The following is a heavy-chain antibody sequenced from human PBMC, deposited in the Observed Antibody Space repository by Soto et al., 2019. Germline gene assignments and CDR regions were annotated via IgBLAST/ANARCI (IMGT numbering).Heavy chain of an antibody. CDR2: IYYRGST. V-gene: IGHV4-31*03. CDR3: AGTNVVVAAAIPSYFDY. J-gene: IGHJ4*02. D-gene: IGHD2-21*02. Sequence: QVQLQESGPGLVKPSQTLSLTCTVSGGSISSGTYYWSWIRQHPGKGLEWIGFIYYRGSTYYNPSLRSRLTMSVDTSKNQFYLEMTSMTAADTAVYFCAGTNVVVAAAIPSYFDYWGQGTLVTVSS. CDR1: GGSISSGTYY.